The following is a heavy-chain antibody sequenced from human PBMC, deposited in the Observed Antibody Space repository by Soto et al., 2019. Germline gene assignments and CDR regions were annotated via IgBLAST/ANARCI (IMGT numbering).Heavy chain of an antibody. CDR3: ARVGHQLLWSSYGMDV. J-gene: IGHJ6*02. D-gene: IGHD2-2*01. Sequence: SETLSLTCTVSGGSISSYYWSWIRQPAGKGLEWIGRIYTSGSTNYNASLESRVTMSVDTSKNQFSLKLSSVTAADTAVYYCARVGHQLLWSSYGMDVWGQGTTVTVSS. CDR2: IYTSGST. CDR1: GGSISSYY. V-gene: IGHV4-4*07.